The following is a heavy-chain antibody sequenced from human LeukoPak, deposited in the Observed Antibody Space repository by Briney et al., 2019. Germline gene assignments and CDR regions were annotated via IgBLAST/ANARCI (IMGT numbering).Heavy chain of an antibody. CDR3: AKDRSWGRGGDY. D-gene: IGHD3-16*01. CDR2: ISGSGSST. CDR1: GFTFSSYA. J-gene: IGHJ4*02. V-gene: IGHV3-23*01. Sequence: GGSLRLSCAASGFTFSSYAMSWVRQAPGKGLEWVSAISGSGSSTYYADSVKGRFTISRDNSKNTLYLQMNSLRAEDTAVYYCAKDRSWGRGGDYWGQGTLVTVSS.